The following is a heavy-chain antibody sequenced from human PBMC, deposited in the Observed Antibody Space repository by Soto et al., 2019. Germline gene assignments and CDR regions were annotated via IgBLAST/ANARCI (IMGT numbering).Heavy chain of an antibody. CDR2: ISYDGSNK. D-gene: IGHD2-8*01. CDR1: GFTFSSYG. CDR3: AKGLLGELYAILVYFDY. V-gene: IGHV3-30*18. Sequence: GGSLRLSCAASGFTFSSYGMHWVRQAPGKGLEWVAVISYDGSNKYYADSVKGRFTISRDNSKNTLYLQMNSLRAEDTAVYYCAKGLLGELYAILVYFDYWGQGTLVTVSS. J-gene: IGHJ4*02.